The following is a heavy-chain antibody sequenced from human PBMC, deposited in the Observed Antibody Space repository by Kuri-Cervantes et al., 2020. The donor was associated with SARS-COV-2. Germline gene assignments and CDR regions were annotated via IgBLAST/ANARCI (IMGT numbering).Heavy chain of an antibody. CDR3: ARDRYDFWSGLGYYYYGMDV. V-gene: IGHV3-74*01. CDR1: GFTFSSYL. J-gene: IGHJ6*02. D-gene: IGHD3-3*01. CDR2: INSDGSST. Sequence: GESLKISCAASGFTFSSYLMHWVRQAPGKGLVWVSRINSDGSSTSYADSVKGRFTISRDNAKNTLHLQMNSLRAEDTAVYYCARDRYDFWSGLGYYYYGMDVWGQGTTVTVSS.